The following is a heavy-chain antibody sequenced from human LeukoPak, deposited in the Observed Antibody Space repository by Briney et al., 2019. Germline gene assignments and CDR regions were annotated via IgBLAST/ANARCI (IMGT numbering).Heavy chain of an antibody. J-gene: IGHJ4*02. Sequence: GGSLRLSCTASGFTFSSYWMHWVRQAPGKGLVWVSRINSDGGSTSYADSVKGRFTISRDNSKNTLYLQMNSLRAEDTAVYYCAKRKVAGDFDYWGQGTLVTVSS. CDR2: INSDGGST. CDR3: AKRKVAGDFDY. V-gene: IGHV3-74*01. CDR1: GFTFSSYW. D-gene: IGHD6-19*01.